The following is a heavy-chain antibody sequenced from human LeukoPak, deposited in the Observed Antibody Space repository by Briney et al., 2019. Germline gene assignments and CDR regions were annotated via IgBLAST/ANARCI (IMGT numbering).Heavy chain of an antibody. D-gene: IGHD5-24*01. J-gene: IGHJ4*02. Sequence: GGSLRLSCAASGFTFSRFAMSWVRQAPGKGLEWVSGISGSGGSTYYADSVKGRFTISRDNSKNTLYLQMNSLRAEDTAVYYCAKRTDGYKPFDYWGQGTLVTVSS. CDR3: AKRTDGYKPFDY. CDR1: GFTFSRFA. V-gene: IGHV3-23*01. CDR2: ISGSGGST.